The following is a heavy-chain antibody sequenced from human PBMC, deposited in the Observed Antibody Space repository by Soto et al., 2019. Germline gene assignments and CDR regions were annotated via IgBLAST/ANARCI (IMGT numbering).Heavy chain of an antibody. V-gene: IGHV6-1*01. CDR3: ARERYMIVVVREVHWFDP. CDR1: GDSVSSNSAA. J-gene: IGHJ5*02. CDR2: TYYRSKWYN. D-gene: IGHD3-22*01. Sequence: SQTLSLTCAISGDSVSSNSAAWNWIRQSPSRGLEWLGRTYYRSKWYNDYAVSVKSRITINPDTSKNQFSLQLNSVTPEDTAVYYCARERYMIVVVREVHWFDPWGQGTLVTVSS.